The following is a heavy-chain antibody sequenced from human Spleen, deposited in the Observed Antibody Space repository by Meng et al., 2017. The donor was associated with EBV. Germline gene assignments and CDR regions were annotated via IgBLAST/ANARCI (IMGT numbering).Heavy chain of an antibody. V-gene: IGHV4-59*01. CDR2: IFSTGST. CDR1: GGSINGYY. Sequence: QVQLPESGPGVVKPSGTLSLTCIVSGGSINGYYWTWIRQPPGKGLEWIGYIFSTGSTGYSPSLKSRATILVDRSKNQFSLTLTSVTAADTAVYYCARAGDSYDTGYQFDYWGRGTLVTVSS. CDR3: ARAGDSYDTGYQFDY. J-gene: IGHJ4*02. D-gene: IGHD5-18*01.